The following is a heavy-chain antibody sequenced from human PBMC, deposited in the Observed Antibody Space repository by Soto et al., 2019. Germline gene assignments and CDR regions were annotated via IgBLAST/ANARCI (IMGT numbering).Heavy chain of an antibody. CDR1: NSSLGAFH. J-gene: IGHJ6*02. Sequence: SETLSLTCAIYNSSLGAFHWTWIRQPPGKGLEWIGELIHGGSTNYNPSLKSRVTFSLDTSKNQFSLQLMSVTAADTAVYYCARSPLSYDYVRQNWSEVGDSFDIWGRGTSVTFSS. D-gene: IGHD3-16*01. V-gene: IGHV4-34*12. CDR3: ARSPLSYDYVRQNWSEVGDSFDI. CDR2: LIHGGST.